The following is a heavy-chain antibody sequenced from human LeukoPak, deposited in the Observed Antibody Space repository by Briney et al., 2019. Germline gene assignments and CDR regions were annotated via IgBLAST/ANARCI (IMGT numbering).Heavy chain of an antibody. D-gene: IGHD3-16*01. V-gene: IGHV1-2*02. J-gene: IGHJ4*02. CDR2: VNPNSGGT. Sequence: ASVKPSCKASEYTLTVDDTNWVRQATGQGSGWMGWVNPNSGGTNYAQKFQGRVTMTSDTSINTAYMDLRRLRSDDTAVYYCARDFGCGDGPDRFDYWGQGTLVTVSS. CDR3: ARDFGCGDGPDRFDY. CDR1: EYTLTVDD.